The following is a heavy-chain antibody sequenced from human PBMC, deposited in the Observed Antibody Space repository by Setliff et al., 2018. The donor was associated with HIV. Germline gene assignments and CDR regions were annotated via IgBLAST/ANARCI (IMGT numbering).Heavy chain of an antibody. CDR2: IYTSGGT. D-gene: IGHD7-27*01. Sequence: TLSLTCNVSGGSISGYFWTWIRQPAGKGLEWIGRIYTSGGTNYNPSLKSRLSMSIDTSKNHFSLRLTSVTAADTAVYYCARDLPELTGRSFDPWGQGIQVTVSS. CDR1: GGSISGYF. CDR3: ARDLPELTGRSFDP. V-gene: IGHV4-4*07. J-gene: IGHJ5*02.